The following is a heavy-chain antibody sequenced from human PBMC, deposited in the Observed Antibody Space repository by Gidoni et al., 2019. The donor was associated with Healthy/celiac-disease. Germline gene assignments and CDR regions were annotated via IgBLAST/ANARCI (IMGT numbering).Heavy chain of an antibody. Sequence: QVQLVESGGGVVQPGRSLSLSCAASGFTFSSYGMPWVRQAPGKGLEWVAVIWYDGSNKYYADSVKGRFTISRDNSKNTLYLQMNSLRAEDTAVYYCAREALVEEDIVVVPAADHYYGMDVWGQGTTVTVSS. D-gene: IGHD2-2*01. CDR2: IWYDGSNK. J-gene: IGHJ6*02. CDR3: AREALVEEDIVVVPAADHYYGMDV. CDR1: GFTFSSYG. V-gene: IGHV3-33*01.